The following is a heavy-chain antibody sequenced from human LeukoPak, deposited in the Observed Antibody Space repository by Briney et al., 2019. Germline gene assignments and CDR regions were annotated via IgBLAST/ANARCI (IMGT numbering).Heavy chain of an antibody. CDR2: IRYDGSNK. D-gene: IGHD6-19*01. CDR1: GFTFSSYG. CDR3: AKDSRDSSTSYFDY. V-gene: IGHV3-30*02. Sequence: GGSLRLSCAASGFTFSSYGMHWVRQAPGKGLEWVAFIRYDGSNKYYGDSVKGRFTISRDDSLYLQMNSLRSEDTAVYYCAKDSRDSSTSYFDYWGQGTLVTVSS. J-gene: IGHJ4*02.